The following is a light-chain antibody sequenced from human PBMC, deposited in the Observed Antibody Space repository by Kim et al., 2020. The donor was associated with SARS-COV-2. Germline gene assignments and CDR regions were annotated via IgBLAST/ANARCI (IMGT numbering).Light chain of an antibody. Sequence: EIVMTQSPVTLSVSPGERATLSCRASQSVNSNFAWYQQKPGQAPRLLIYGASTRATGTPARFSGSGSGTEFTLTISSLQSEGFAVYYCQQYNYWPRTFGHGNKVDI. J-gene: IGKJ1*01. CDR1: QSVNSN. CDR2: GAS. V-gene: IGKV3-15*01. CDR3: QQYNYWPRT.